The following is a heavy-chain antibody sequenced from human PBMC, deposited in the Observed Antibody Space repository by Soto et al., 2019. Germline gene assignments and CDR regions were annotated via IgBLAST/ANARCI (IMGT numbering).Heavy chain of an antibody. CDR3: ARDLSMTSLTPGY. D-gene: IGHD4-17*01. V-gene: IGHV1-18*01. Sequence: QVQLVQSGAEVKKPGASVKVSCKASGYTFTNYGISWVRQAPGQGLEWMGWISAYNGNTNRAQNFQGRVTMTTDTSPRTAYMELRSLRSDDTAVFYCARDLSMTSLTPGYWGQGTLVTVSS. J-gene: IGHJ4*02. CDR2: ISAYNGNT. CDR1: GYTFTNYG.